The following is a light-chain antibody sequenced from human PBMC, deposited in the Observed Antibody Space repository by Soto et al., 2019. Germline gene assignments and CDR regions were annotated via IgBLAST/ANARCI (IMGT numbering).Light chain of an antibody. CDR1: QSISSW. CDR2: KAS. Sequence: DIQMTQSPSTLSASVGDRITITCRASQSISSWLAWYQQKPGKAPKLLIFKASILQPGVPSRFSGSGSGAEFTLTISSLQPDDFATYYCQQYASYSSLTFVGGTTVEFK. J-gene: IGKJ4*01. CDR3: QQYASYSSLT. V-gene: IGKV1-5*03.